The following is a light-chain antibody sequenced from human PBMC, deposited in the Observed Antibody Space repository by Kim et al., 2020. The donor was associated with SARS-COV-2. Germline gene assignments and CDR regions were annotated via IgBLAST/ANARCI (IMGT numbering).Light chain of an antibody. V-gene: IGKV1-6*01. CDR1: QGIRND. Sequence: AIQMTQSPSSLSASVGDRVTITCRASQGIRNDLGWYQEKPGKAPKLLIYGASSLQSGVPSRFSGSGSGTDFTLTISSLQPEDFATYYCLQDYNYPWTFGQGTKVDIK. J-gene: IGKJ1*01. CDR2: GAS. CDR3: LQDYNYPWT.